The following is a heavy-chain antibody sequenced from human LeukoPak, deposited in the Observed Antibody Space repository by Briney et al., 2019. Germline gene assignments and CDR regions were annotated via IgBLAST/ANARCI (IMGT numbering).Heavy chain of an antibody. CDR1: GGSISRGGYP. Sequence: SHTLPLPCTVSGGSISRGGYPWSWNRHPPGKGLEWFGYIYHSGSTYYNPSLKSRVTISVDRSKNQFSLKLSSVTAADTAVYYCARVYGSGSFYNWFDPWGQGTLVTVSS. CDR2: IYHSGST. D-gene: IGHD3-10*01. J-gene: IGHJ5*02. V-gene: IGHV4-30-2*01. CDR3: ARVYGSGSFYNWFDP.